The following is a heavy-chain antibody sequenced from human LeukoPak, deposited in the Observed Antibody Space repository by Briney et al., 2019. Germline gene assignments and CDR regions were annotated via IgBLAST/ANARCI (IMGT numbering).Heavy chain of an antibody. Sequence: SETLSLTCAVYGGSFSGYYWSWIRQPPGKGLEWIGEINHSGSTNCNPSLKSRVTISVDTSKNQSSLKLSSVTAADTAVYYCARGLSDAITGYYYYYMDVWGKGTTVTVSS. D-gene: IGHD2-8*01. J-gene: IGHJ6*03. CDR1: GGSFSGYY. CDR3: ARGLSDAITGYYYYYMDV. V-gene: IGHV4-34*01. CDR2: INHSGST.